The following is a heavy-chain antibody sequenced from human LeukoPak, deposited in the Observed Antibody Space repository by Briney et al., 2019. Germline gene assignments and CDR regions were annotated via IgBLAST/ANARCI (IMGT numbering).Heavy chain of an antibody. J-gene: IGHJ2*01. V-gene: IGHV4-59*08. Sequence: SETLSLTCTVSGGSISSYYWSWIRQPPGKGLEWIGYIYYSGSTNYNPSLKSGVTISVDTSKNQFSLKLSSVTAADTAVYYCARREGDYGYWYFDLWGRGALVTVSS. CDR1: GGSISSYY. D-gene: IGHD4-17*01. CDR3: ARREGDYGYWYFDL. CDR2: IYYSGST.